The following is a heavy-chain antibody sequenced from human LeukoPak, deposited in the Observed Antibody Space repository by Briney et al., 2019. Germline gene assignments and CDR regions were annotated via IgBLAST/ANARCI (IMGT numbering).Heavy chain of an antibody. D-gene: IGHD4-11*01. J-gene: IGHJ6*03. CDR2: FDPEDGET. Sequence: ASVKVSCKVSGYTRTELSMHWVRQAPGKGLEWMGGFDPEDGETIYAQKFQGRVTMTEDTSTDTAYMELSSLRSEDTAVYYCATDDYSRSLHRSYYYYMDVWGKGTTVTVSS. CDR1: GYTRTELS. CDR3: ATDDYSRSLHRSYYYYMDV. V-gene: IGHV1-24*01.